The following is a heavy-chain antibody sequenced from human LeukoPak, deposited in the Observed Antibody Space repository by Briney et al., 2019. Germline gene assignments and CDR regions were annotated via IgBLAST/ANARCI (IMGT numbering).Heavy chain of an antibody. CDR1: GFTFDDYA. V-gene: IGHV3-43D*03. Sequence: GGSLRLSCAASGFTFDDYAMHWVRQAPGKGLEWVSLISWDGGSTYYADSVKGRFTISRDNSKNSLYLQMNGLRAEDTALYYCAKGVDSSGYANFDYWGQGTLVTVSS. CDR3: AKGVDSSGYANFDY. J-gene: IGHJ4*02. CDR2: ISWDGGST. D-gene: IGHD3-22*01.